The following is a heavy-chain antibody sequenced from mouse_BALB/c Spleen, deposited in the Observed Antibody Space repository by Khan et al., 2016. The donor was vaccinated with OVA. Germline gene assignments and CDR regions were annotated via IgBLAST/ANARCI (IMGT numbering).Heavy chain of an antibody. CDR1: GYTFTNYG. D-gene: IGHD2-3*01. V-gene: IGHV9-3-1*01. J-gene: IGHJ4*01. CDR2: INTYTGEP. Sequence: QIQLVQSGPELKKPGETVKISCKASGYTFTNYGMNWVKQAPGKGLKWMGWINTYTGEPTYADDFKGRFAFSLETSASTAYLQIHNLKNEDTATYFCARRGGGYSYAMDYWGQGTSVTVSS. CDR3: ARRGGGYSYAMDY.